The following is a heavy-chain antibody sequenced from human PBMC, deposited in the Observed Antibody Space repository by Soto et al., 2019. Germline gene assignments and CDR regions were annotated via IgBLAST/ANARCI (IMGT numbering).Heavy chain of an antibody. J-gene: IGHJ4*02. V-gene: IGHV1-3*01. CDR2: INAGNGNT. CDR3: ARDLDAGIVVVVAATPSY. CDR1: GYTFTSYA. Sequence: AASVKVSCKASGYTFTSYAMHWVLQAPGQRLEWMGWINAGNGNTKYSQKFQGRVTITRDTSASTAYMELSSLRSEDTAVYYCARDLDAGIVVVVAATPSYWGQGTLVTVSS. D-gene: IGHD2-15*01.